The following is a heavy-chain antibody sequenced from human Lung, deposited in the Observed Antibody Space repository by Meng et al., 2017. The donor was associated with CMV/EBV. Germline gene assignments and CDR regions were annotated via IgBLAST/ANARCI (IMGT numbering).Heavy chain of an antibody. CDR2: IYNGGTI. CDR1: GGSITSDGYP. J-gene: IGHJ4*02. D-gene: IGHD3-10*01. V-gene: IGHV4-30-4*08. CDR3: ARDASGSGSFLT. Sequence: CNVSGGSITSDGYPWTWIRQPPGKGLEWLGYIYNGGTIDYRPSLKSRLTLSFDASKTQFSLKLTSVTAADTAVYFCARDASGSGSFLTWGQGILVTVSS.